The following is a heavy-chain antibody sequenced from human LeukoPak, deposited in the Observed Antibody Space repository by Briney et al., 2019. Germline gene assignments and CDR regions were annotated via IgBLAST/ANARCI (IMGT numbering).Heavy chain of an antibody. Sequence: GGSLRLSCAASGFTFSSYAMSWVRQAPGKGLEWVSAISGSGGSTYYADSVKGRFTISRDNSKNTLYLQMNSLRAEDTAVYYCAKYCLCWGGSCYGEGPPDNWFDPWGQGTLVTVSS. J-gene: IGHJ5*02. CDR3: AKYCLCWGGSCYGEGPPDNWFDP. CDR2: ISGSGGST. CDR1: GFTFSSYA. D-gene: IGHD2-15*01. V-gene: IGHV3-23*01.